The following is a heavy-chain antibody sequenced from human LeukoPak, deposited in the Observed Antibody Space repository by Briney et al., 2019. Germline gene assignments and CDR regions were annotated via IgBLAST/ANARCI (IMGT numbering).Heavy chain of an antibody. V-gene: IGHV3-33*06. J-gene: IGHJ4*02. CDR2: IWHDGSNK. CDR1: GFTFSNYG. Sequence: SCAXSGFTFSNYGMHWVRQAPGKGLEWVAVIWHDGSNKYYADSVKGRFTISRDNSKNMLYLQMNSLRAEDTAVYYCANNFDYWGQGTLVTVSS. CDR3: ANNFDY.